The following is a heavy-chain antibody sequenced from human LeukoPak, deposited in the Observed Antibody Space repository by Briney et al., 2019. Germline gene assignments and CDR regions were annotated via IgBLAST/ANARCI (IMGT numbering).Heavy chain of an antibody. D-gene: IGHD6-19*01. Sequence: PGGSLRLSCVASGFTFSSFAMNWIRQAPGKGLEWVSYISSSGSTIYYADFVKGRFTISRDNAKNSLFLQMNSLRAEDTAIYYCARDRSGWYYFDYWGQGSLVTVSS. CDR3: ARDRSGWYYFDY. CDR2: ISSSGSTI. CDR1: GFTFSSFA. V-gene: IGHV3-48*03. J-gene: IGHJ4*02.